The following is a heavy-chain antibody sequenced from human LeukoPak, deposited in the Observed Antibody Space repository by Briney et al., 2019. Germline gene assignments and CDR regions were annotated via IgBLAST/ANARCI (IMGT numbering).Heavy chain of an antibody. Sequence: MPSETLSLTCTVSGGSISSYYWSWIRQPPGKGLEWIGYIYYSGSTNYNPSLKSRVTISVDTSKNQFSLKLSSVTAADTAVYYCARSTYRIAVADFDYWGQGTLVAVSS. V-gene: IGHV4-59*08. D-gene: IGHD6-19*01. J-gene: IGHJ4*01. CDR3: ARSTYRIAVADFDY. CDR1: GGSISSYY. CDR2: IYYSGST.